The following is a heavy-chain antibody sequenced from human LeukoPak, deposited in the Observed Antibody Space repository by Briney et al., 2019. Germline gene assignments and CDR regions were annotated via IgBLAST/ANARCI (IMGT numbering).Heavy chain of an antibody. CDR2: VIPVFGTS. Sequence: AASVKVSCKASGGTFRTSGVNWVRQAPGQRLECMGCVIPVFGTSNYAEKFQDRVTITADESTSTAYMELNSLTSEDTAVYYCATSEDPVAIPITWGQGTLVSVSS. CDR1: GGTFRTSG. D-gene: IGHD2-21*01. V-gene: IGHV1-69*13. J-gene: IGHJ5*02. CDR3: ATSEDPVAIPIT.